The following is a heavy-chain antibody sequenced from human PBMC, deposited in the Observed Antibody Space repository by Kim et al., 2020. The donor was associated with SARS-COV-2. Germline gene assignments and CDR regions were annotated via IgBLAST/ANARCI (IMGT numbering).Heavy chain of an antibody. V-gene: IGHV3-21*05. CDR3: ARAIRRGFDP. D-gene: IGHD3-10*01. J-gene: IGHJ5*02. CDR1: GFTFSTSS. Sequence: GGSLRLSCAASGFTFSTSSMHWVRQAPGRGLEWVSYISSSSSYILYTDSVKGRFIISRDNAKNSLYLQMNSLRAEDTAVYYCARAIRRGFDPWGQGTLVTVSS. CDR2: ISSSSSYI.